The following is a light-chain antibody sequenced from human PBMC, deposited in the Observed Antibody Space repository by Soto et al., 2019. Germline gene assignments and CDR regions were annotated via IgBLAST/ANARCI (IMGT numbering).Light chain of an antibody. CDR2: GAF. V-gene: IGKV3-15*01. CDR1: QSVSSN. CDR3: QQYNDWPLT. Sequence: ELVMTQSPLTLSVSPGERVTLSCRSSQSVSSNLAWYQQKPGQAPSLLIYGAFTRATGIPARFSGTGSGTEFTLTISSLQSEDFALYYCQQYNDWPLTFGQGTKVDIK. J-gene: IGKJ1*01.